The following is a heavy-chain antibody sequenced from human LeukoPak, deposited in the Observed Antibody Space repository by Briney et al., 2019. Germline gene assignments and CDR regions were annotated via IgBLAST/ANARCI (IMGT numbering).Heavy chain of an antibody. Sequence: SETLSLTCTVSGGSISSGDYYWSWIRQPPGKGLEWIGYIYYSGSTYYNPSLKSRVTISVDTSKNKFSLKLSSVTAADTAVYYYARAVGSWKIDYWGQGTLVTVSS. CDR2: IYYSGST. D-gene: IGHD6-13*01. J-gene: IGHJ4*02. V-gene: IGHV4-30-4*01. CDR3: ARAVGSWKIDY. CDR1: GGSISSGDYY.